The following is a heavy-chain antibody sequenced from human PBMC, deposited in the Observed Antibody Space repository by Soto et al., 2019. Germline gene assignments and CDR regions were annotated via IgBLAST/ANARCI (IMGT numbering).Heavy chain of an antibody. CDR1: GISFSDYY. J-gene: IGHJ4*02. CDR3: ATSGRNDYSPLDH. CDR2: IGRIYA. D-gene: IGHD5-12*01. Sequence: QVQLVESGGGLVKPGGSLRVSCAGSGISFSDYYMNWIRQAPGKGLEWIAYIGRIYAHYADSVKGRFTISRDNARNSLYLQMDSLRAEDTAVYYCATSGRNDYSPLDHWGQGTLVTVSS. V-gene: IGHV3-11*06.